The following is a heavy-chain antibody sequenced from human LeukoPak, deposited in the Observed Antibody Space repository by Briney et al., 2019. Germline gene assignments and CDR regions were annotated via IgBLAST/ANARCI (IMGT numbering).Heavy chain of an antibody. Sequence: GGSLRLSCGASGFTFSSYAMSWVRQAPGKGLEWVSAISGSGGSTYYADSVKGRFTISRDNSKNTLYLQMNSLRAEDTAVYYCAKDTPLYYYDSSGSDYWGQGTLVTVSS. D-gene: IGHD3-22*01. CDR3: AKDTPLYYYDSSGSDY. CDR1: GFTFSSYA. V-gene: IGHV3-23*01. CDR2: ISGSGGST. J-gene: IGHJ4*02.